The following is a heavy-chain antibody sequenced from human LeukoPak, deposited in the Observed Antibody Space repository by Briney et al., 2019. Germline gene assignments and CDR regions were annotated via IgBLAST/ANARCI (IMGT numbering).Heavy chain of an antibody. CDR1: GGSVSSYY. CDR2: IYHSGST. Sequence: SETLSPTCTVSGGSVSSYYWSWIRQPPGKELEWIAYIYHSGSTSYNPSLKSRVTISLDTSKNQFSLKLSSVTAADTAVYYCARGGNLFDPWGQGTLVTVSS. J-gene: IGHJ5*02. CDR3: ARGGNLFDP. V-gene: IGHV4-59*02.